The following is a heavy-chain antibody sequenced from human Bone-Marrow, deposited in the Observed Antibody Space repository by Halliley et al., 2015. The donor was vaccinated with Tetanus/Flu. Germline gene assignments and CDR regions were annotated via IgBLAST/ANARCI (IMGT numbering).Heavy chain of an antibody. CDR3: AGAGHCSSSSCQAHYYGMDV. V-gene: IGHV1-18*01. Sequence: QVQLVQSGAEVKKPGASVRVSCKASGYTLTRYSMSWVRQAPGQGLEWMGWISGYNSNINYAQKLLGRVTMTIDTSANTAYMELRSLRSDDTAVYYCAGAGHCSSSSCQAHYYGMDVWGQGTTVTVSS. D-gene: IGHD2-2*01. CDR2: ISGYNSNI. J-gene: IGHJ6*02. CDR1: GYTLTRYS.